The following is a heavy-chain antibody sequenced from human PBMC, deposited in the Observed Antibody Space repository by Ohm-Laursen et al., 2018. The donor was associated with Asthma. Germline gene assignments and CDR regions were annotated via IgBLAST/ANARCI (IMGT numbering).Heavy chain of an antibody. CDR2: INPSGGST. CDR3: AGGTYYYDSSHFYLDY. J-gene: IGHJ4*02. V-gene: IGHV1-46*01. Sequence: ATVKISCKASGYTFTSYYMHWVRQAPGQGLEWMGIINPSGGSTSYAQKFQGRATMTRDTSTSTVYMELSSLRSEDTAVYYCAGGTYYYDSSHFYLDYWGQGTLVAVSS. D-gene: IGHD3-22*01. CDR1: GYTFTSYY.